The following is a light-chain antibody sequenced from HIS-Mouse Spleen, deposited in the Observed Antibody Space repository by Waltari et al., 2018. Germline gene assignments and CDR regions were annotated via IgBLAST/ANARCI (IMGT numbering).Light chain of an antibody. CDR1: KIGSKS. J-gene: IGLJ2*01. CDR2: DDS. Sequence: SYVLTQPPSVSVAPGKTARITCGGNKIGSKSVPRYQQKPGQAPVLVVYDDSDRPSGIPERFSGSNSGNTATLTISRVEAGDEADYYCQVWDSSSDHVVFGGGTKLTVL. V-gene: IGLV3-21*03. CDR3: QVWDSSSDHVV.